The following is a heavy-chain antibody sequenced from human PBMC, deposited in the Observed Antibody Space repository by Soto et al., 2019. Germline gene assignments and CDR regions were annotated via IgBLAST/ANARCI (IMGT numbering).Heavy chain of an antibody. J-gene: IGHJ5*02. CDR3: ASGPDYGDPNWFDP. Sequence: QVQLVQSGAEVKKPGASVKVSCKASGYTFTSYDINWVRQATGQGLEWMGWMNPNSGNTGYAQKFQGRDTMTRNTSISKAYMELSSLRSEDTAVYYCASGPDYGDPNWFDPWGQGTLVTVSS. CDR1: GYTFTSYD. D-gene: IGHD4-17*01. V-gene: IGHV1-8*01. CDR2: MNPNSGNT.